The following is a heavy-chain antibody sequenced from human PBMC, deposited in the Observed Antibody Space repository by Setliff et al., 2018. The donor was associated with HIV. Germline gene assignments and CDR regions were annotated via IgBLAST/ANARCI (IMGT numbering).Heavy chain of an antibody. D-gene: IGHD5-18*01. CDR1: GFTFSSYA. Sequence: PGGSLRLSCAASGFTFSSYAMNWVRQAPGKGLEWVSTISGGGGVTYYADSVKGRFSISRDNSKNTLYLQMNSLRAEDTAVYYCATQLRRGYSYGSLFDYWGQGTLVTVSS. V-gene: IGHV3-23*01. CDR3: ATQLRRGYSYGSLFDY. J-gene: IGHJ4*02. CDR2: ISGGGGVT.